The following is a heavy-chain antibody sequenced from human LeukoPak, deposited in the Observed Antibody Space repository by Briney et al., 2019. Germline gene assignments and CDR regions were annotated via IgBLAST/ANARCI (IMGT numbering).Heavy chain of an antibody. CDR1: GVTFSSYA. J-gene: IGHJ6*03. Sequence: GRSLRLSCAASGVTFSSYAMSWVRQAPGKGPEWVSTISIDGGRTYYADSVKGRFTVSRDTSKNTLYLQMNSLRAEDTAVYYCARKGIGSSRYQNMDVWGKGTTVTVS. D-gene: IGHD6-25*01. CDR3: ARKGIGSSRYQNMDV. V-gene: IGHV3-23*01. CDR2: ISIDGGRT.